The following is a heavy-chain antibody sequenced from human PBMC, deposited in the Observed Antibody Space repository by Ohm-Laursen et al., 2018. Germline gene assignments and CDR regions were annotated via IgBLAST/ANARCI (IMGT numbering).Heavy chain of an antibody. J-gene: IGHJ6*02. D-gene: IGHD2-2*01. V-gene: IGHV3-74*01. Sequence: SLRLSCAASGFTFSSYWMHWVRQAPGKGLVWVSRINSDGSSTSYADSVKGRFTISRDNAKNTLYLQMNSLRAEDTAVYYCARDLVVVPAATPSRPVSYGMDVWGQGTTVTVSS. CDR3: ARDLVVVPAATPSRPVSYGMDV. CDR1: GFTFSSYW. CDR2: INSDGSST.